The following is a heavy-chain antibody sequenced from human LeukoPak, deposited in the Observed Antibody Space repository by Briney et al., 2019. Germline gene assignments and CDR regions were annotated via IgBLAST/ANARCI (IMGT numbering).Heavy chain of an antibody. Sequence: ASVKVSCKASGYTFTSYDINWVRQATGQGLEWMGWMNPNSGNTGYAQKFQGRVTMTRNTSISTVYMELSSLRSEDTAVYYCARADIVVVPAAILSWFDPWGQGTLVTVSS. D-gene: IGHD2-2*01. CDR1: GYTFTSYD. J-gene: IGHJ5*02. CDR2: MNPNSGNT. V-gene: IGHV1-8*01. CDR3: ARADIVVVPAAILSWFDP.